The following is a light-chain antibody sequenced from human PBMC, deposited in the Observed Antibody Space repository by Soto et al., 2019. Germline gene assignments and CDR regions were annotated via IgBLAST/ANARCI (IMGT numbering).Light chain of an antibody. CDR2: YIS. CDR3: QQHNQWPIT. J-gene: IGKJ5*01. Sequence: ERVMTQSPATLSVSPGETASLSCRASQSAGNFLAWYQQKPGQAPRLLIYYISTRATGIPARFSGSGSGTEFTLTINSLQSEDSAVYYCQQHNQWPITFGQGTRLEN. V-gene: IGKV3D-15*01. CDR1: QSAGNF.